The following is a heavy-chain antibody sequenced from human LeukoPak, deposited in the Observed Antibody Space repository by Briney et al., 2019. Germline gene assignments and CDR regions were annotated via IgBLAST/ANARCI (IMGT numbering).Heavy chain of an antibody. J-gene: IGHJ4*02. D-gene: IGHD3-22*01. V-gene: IGHV1-18*01. CDR1: GYTFTSDG. Sequence: ASVRVSCKASGYTFTSDGISWVRQAPGQGLEWMGWISAYNGNTNYAQKIQGRVTMTTDTSTSTAYMELRSLRSDDTAVYYCARDYDSSGYFSGGYWGQGTLVTVSS. CDR2: ISAYNGNT. CDR3: ARDYDSSGYFSGGY.